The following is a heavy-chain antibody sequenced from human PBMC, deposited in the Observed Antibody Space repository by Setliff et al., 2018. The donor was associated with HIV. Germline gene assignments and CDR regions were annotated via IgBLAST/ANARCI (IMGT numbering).Heavy chain of an antibody. Sequence: PETLSLTCTVSGASITSYYWSWVRQTPGKGLEWMGYIYHSGGTTYNPSFKSRVTISVDTPKNQLSLKLTSVTVADTAVYYCARFSSGWYAHYWGQGKLVTVSS. CDR3: ARFSSGWYAHY. J-gene: IGHJ4*02. D-gene: IGHD6-19*01. CDR1: GASITSYY. V-gene: IGHV4-59*01. CDR2: IYHSGGT.